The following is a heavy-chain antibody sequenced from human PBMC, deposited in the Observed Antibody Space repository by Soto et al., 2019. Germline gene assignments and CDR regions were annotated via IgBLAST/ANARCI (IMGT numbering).Heavy chain of an antibody. J-gene: IGHJ4*02. Sequence: EVQLAESGGGLVKPGGSLRLYCAASGFTFSTYYMNWVRQAPGKGLEWVSSIIESGNYMYYADSVKGRFTISRDNARNSLYLQMDRLTAEDTAVYYCAREGEGRTAYFDYWGQGALVTVSS. D-gene: IGHD3-16*01. V-gene: IGHV3-21*01. CDR2: IIESGNYM. CDR3: AREGEGRTAYFDY. CDR1: GFTFSTYY.